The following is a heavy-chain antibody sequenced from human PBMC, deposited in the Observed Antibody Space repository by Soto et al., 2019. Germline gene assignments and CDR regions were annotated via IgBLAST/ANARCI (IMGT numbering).Heavy chain of an antibody. CDR2: IIPIFGTA. CDR1: GGTFSSYA. CDR3: ACGVTIFGVAHAFDI. V-gene: IGHV1-69*13. D-gene: IGHD3-3*01. J-gene: IGHJ3*02. Sequence: ASVKVSCKASGGTFSSYAISWVRQAPGQGLEWMGGIIPIFGTANYAQKFQGRVTITADESTSTAYMELSSLRSEDTAVYYCACGVTIFGVAHAFDIWGQGTMVTVSS.